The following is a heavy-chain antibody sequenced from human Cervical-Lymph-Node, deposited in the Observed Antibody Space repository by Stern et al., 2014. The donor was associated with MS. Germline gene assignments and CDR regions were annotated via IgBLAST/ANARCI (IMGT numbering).Heavy chain of an antibody. J-gene: IGHJ4*02. Sequence: EVQLLQSGGGLVKPGGSLRLSCTASGFPFGSYTMNWVRQASGKGLEWVGRIRSKAHSYATLYAASVRDRFTISRDDSKNTAYLQMNSLKTEDTAVYYCTRQGPSPLDDFDYWGQGTLVTVSS. CDR1: GFPFGSYT. CDR2: IRSKAHSYAT. CDR3: TRQGPSPLDDFDY. V-gene: IGHV3-73*01.